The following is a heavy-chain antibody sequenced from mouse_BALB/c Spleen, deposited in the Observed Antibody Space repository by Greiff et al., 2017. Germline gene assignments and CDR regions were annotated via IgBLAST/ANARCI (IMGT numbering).Heavy chain of an antibody. V-gene: IGHV5-6-4*01. J-gene: IGHJ2*01. CDR2: ISSGGST. D-gene: IGHD2-1*01. CDR1: GFTFSSYA. CDR3: ARGAYGNYKDY. Sequence: EVQLMESGGGLVKPGGSLKLSCAASGFTFSSYAMSWVRQTPEKRLEWVATISSGGSTYYPDSVKGRFTISRDNAKNTLYLQMSSLKSEDTAMYYCARGAYGNYKDYWGQGTTLTVSS.